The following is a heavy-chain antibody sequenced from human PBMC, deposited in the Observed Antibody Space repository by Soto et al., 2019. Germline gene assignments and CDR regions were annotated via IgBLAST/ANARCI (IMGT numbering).Heavy chain of an antibody. J-gene: IGHJ4*02. CDR1: GGTFSSYT. CDR3: ARGYYSGSNPSSFDY. CDR2: ITPTLNIV. Sequence: QLQLVQSGAEVREPGSSVKVSCKASGGTFSSYTVIWVRQAPGQGLEWLGGITPTLNIVTYAEKFQGRVTITADESTSTVNMHLSSLRSEDTAVYFCARGYYSGSNPSSFDYWGQGTLVAASS. V-gene: IGHV1-69*01. D-gene: IGHD1-26*01.